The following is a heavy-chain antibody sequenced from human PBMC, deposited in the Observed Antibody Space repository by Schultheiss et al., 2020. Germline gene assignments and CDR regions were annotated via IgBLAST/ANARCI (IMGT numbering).Heavy chain of an antibody. V-gene: IGHV4-31*03. CDR3: ARAVNIVATRAPYYYYYYGMDV. J-gene: IGHJ6*02. CDR2: IYYSGST. CDR1: GGSISSGSYY. Sequence: SQTLSLTCTVSGGSISSGSYYWSWIRQPAGKGLEWIGYIYYSGSTYYNPSLKSRVTISVDTSKNQFSLKLSSVTAADTAVYYCARAVNIVATRAPYYYYYYGMDVWGQGTTVTVSS. D-gene: IGHD5-12*01.